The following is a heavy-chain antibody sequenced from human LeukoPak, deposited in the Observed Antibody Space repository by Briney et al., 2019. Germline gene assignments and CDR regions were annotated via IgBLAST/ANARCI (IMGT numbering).Heavy chain of an antibody. V-gene: IGHV1-2*02. CDR2: INPSSGAT. Sequence: ASVKVSCKASGYTFNYYYMHWVIQAPGQGLEWMGWINPSSGATNYAQKFQGRVTMTRDTSVSTAYMELTRLRSDDSAVFYCIRGPGHYFDYWGQGTVVTVPS. J-gene: IGHJ4*02. CDR1: GYTFNYYY. D-gene: IGHD3-10*01. CDR3: IRGPGHYFDY.